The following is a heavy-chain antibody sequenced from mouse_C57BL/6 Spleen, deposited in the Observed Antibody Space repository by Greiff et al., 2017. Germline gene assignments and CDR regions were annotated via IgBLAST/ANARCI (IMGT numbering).Heavy chain of an antibody. CDR3: ARLDGNYVYDY. CDR2: LDPADGDT. J-gene: IGHJ2*01. D-gene: IGHD2-1*01. CDR1: GFNINDYY. Sequence: VQLLQSGAELVTPGASVKLSCTASGFNINDYYMHWVKQRTEQGLEWIGRLDPADGDTNYAPKFQGKGTLTADTSSNTAYLQLSSLTSEDTAVYYCARLDGNYVYDYWGQGTTLTVAS. V-gene: IGHV14-2*01.